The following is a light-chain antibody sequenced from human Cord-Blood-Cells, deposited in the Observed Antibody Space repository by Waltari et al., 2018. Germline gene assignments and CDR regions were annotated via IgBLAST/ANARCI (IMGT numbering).Light chain of an antibody. J-gene: IGLJ1*01. CDR2: YYFDSDK. V-gene: IGLV5-37*01. Sequence: QPVLTQPHTSSASTGASARLACYLPSANHVGSADMYWYQSTPGSPPRYLLYYYFDSDKGQGSVVPSRFSGSKDASTNTVILLISGLQSEDEADYYCMIWPSNASVFGTGTKVTVL. CDR3: MIWPSNASV. CDR1: SANHVGSAD.